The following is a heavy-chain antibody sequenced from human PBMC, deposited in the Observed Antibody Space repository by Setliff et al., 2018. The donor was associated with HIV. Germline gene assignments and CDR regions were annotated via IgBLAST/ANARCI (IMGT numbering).Heavy chain of an antibody. CDR2: ISGYSDNT. CDR1: GYTFTNFA. CDR3: ARVRAGALLNAFDI. V-gene: IGHV1-18*01. Sequence: ASVKVSCKASGYTFTNFAISWVRQAPGQGLEWMGWISGYSDNTNYAQNLQGRVTMTTDTSSITSYMELRSLTSDDTAMYYCARVRAGALLNAFDIWGQGTMVTVS. D-gene: IGHD1-26*01. J-gene: IGHJ3*02.